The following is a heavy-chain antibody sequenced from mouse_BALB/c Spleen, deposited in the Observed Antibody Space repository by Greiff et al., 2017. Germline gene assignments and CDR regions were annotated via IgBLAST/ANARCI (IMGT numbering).Heavy chain of an antibody. Sequence: VQLQQSGPELVKPGASVKISCKASGYSFTVYYMHWVKQSHVKSLEWIGRINPYNGATSYNQNFKDKASLTVDKSSSTAYMELHSLTSEDSAVYYCARGTGTGLYYAMDYWGQGTSVTVPS. V-gene: IGHV1-31*01. D-gene: IGHD4-1*01. CDR3: ARGTGTGLYYAMDY. CDR2: INPYNGAT. CDR1: GYSFTVYY. J-gene: IGHJ4*01.